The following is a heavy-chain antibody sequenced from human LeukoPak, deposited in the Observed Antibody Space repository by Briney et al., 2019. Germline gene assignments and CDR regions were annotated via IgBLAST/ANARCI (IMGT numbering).Heavy chain of an antibody. V-gene: IGHV4-61*02. CDR3: ARWELERRAFDY. CDR1: GGSISSGSYY. D-gene: IGHD1-1*01. J-gene: IGHJ4*02. Sequence: SQTLSLTCTVSGGSISSGSYYWSWIRQPAGKGLEWIGRIYTSGSTNYNPSLKSRVTISVDTSKIQFSLKLSSVTAADTAVYYCARWELERRAFDYWGQGTLVTVSS. CDR2: IYTSGST.